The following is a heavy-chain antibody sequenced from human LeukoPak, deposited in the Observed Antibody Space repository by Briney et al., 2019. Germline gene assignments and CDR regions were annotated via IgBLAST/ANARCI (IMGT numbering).Heavy chain of an antibody. J-gene: IGHJ4*02. D-gene: IGHD5-24*01. V-gene: IGHV1-18*01. CDR3: AXXXXXXXXXXXXRVNKRSHFDY. CDR2: ISAYNGNT. CDR1: GYTFTSYG. Sequence: GASVKVSCKASGYTFTSYGISWVRRAPGQGLEWMGWISAYNGNTNYAQKLQGRVTMTTDTSTSTAYMELRSLRSDDTAVYYCAXXXXXXXXXXXXRVNKRSHFDYWGQGTLVTVSS.